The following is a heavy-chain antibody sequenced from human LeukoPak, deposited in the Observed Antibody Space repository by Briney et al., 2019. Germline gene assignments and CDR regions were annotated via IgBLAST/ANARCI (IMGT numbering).Heavy chain of an antibody. CDR3: ARDKGYSSSLPRRNWFDP. CDR1: GGSISSSSYY. CDR2: IYYSGST. Sequence: SETLSLTCTVSGGSISSSSYYWGWIRQPPGKGLEWIGSIYYSGSTYYNPSLKSRVTISVDTSKNQFSLKLSSVTAADTAVYYCARDKGYSSSLPRRNWFDPWGQGTLVTVSS. V-gene: IGHV4-39*07. J-gene: IGHJ5*02. D-gene: IGHD6-13*01.